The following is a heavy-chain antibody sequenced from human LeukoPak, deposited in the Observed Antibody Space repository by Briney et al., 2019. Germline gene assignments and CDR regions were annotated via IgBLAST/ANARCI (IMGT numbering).Heavy chain of an antibody. Sequence: PGGSLRLSCAASRFTFSSYGMHWVRQAPGKGLEWVAVIWYDGGNKYYADSVKGRFTISRDNSKHTLYLQINSLRAEDTAVYYCARGVTRYCSSTSCYYFDYWGQGTLVTVSS. J-gene: IGHJ4*02. CDR3: ARGVTRYCSSTSCYYFDY. V-gene: IGHV3-33*01. D-gene: IGHD2-2*01. CDR1: RFTFSSYG. CDR2: IWYDGGNK.